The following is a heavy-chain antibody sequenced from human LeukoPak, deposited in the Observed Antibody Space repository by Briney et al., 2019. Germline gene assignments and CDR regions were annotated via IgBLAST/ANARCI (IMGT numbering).Heavy chain of an antibody. CDR2: ISYDGSNK. V-gene: IGHV3-30-3*01. D-gene: IGHD1-1*01. CDR1: GFTFSSYA. Sequence: PGGSLRLSCAASGFTFSSYAMHWVRQAPGKGLEWVTLISYDGSNKYYADSVKGRFTISRDNSKNTLYLQMNSLRAEDTAVYYCAIPRSRVHTTPFDYWGQGTLVTVSS. CDR3: AIPRSRVHTTPFDY. J-gene: IGHJ4*02.